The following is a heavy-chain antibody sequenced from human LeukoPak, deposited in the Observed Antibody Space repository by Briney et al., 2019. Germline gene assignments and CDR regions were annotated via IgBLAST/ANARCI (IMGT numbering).Heavy chain of an antibody. CDR3: ASLYCSGGSCYRDAFDI. V-gene: IGHV1-8*01. CDR1: GYTFTSYD. CDR2: MNPNSGNT. Sequence: ASVKVSCKASGYTFTSYDINWVRQATGQGLEWMGWMNPNSGNTGYAQKFQGRVTMTRNTSISTAYMELSSLRSEDTAVYYCASLYCSGGSCYRDAFDIWGQGTMVTVSS. J-gene: IGHJ3*02. D-gene: IGHD2-15*01.